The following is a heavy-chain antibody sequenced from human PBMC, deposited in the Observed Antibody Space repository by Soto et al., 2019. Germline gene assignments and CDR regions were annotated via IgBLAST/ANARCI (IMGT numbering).Heavy chain of an antibody. J-gene: IGHJ4*02. D-gene: IGHD3-22*01. Sequence: GSLRLSCAASGFTFSSYAMSWVRQAPGKRLEWVSAISGSGGSTYYADSVKGRFTISRDNSKNTLYLQMNSLRAEDTAVYYCAKGRQTYYYDSSGYPVDYWGQGTLVTVSS. CDR3: AKGRQTYYYDSSGYPVDY. CDR2: ISGSGGST. V-gene: IGHV3-23*01. CDR1: GFTFSSYA.